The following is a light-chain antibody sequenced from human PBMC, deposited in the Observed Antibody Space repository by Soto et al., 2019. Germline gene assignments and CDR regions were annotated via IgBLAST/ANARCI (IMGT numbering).Light chain of an antibody. CDR2: GAS. CDR1: QSVSGN. J-gene: IGKJ3*01. V-gene: IGKV3-15*01. Sequence: EIVMTQSPATLSVSPGERATLSCRASQSVSGNLAWYPQKPGQAPRLLIYGASTRATGLPARFSGSGSGTEFTLTISSLQSEDFALYYCQQYDHWPFTFGPGTKVDIK. CDR3: QQYDHWPFT.